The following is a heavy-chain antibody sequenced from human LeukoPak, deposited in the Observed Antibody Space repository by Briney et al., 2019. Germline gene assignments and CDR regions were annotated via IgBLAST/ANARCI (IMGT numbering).Heavy chain of an antibody. J-gene: IGHJ4*02. V-gene: IGHV4-61*02. Sequence: PSETLSLTCTVSGYSISSGYYWSWIRQPAGKGLEWIGRIYTSGRTNYNPSLKSRVTISVDTSKNQFSLKLSSVTAADTAVYYCARDVVAAPGTWDYWGQGTLVTVSS. CDR1: GYSISSGYY. CDR2: IYTSGRT. D-gene: IGHD6-13*01. CDR3: ARDVVAAPGTWDY.